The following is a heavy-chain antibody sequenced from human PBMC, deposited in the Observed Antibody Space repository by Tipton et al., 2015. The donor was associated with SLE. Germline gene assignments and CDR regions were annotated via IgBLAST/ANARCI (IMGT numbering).Heavy chain of an antibody. Sequence: TLSLTCALYGGSFSDYYWSWIRQPPGKGLEWIGEINHSGSTNYNPSLKSRVTISVDTSKNQFSLKLSSVTAADTAVYYCARVVLGLRQIGYWYFDLWGRGTLVTVSS. CDR2: INHSGST. CDR3: ARVVLGLRQIGYWYFDL. V-gene: IGHV4-34*01. D-gene: IGHD1-7*01. CDR1: GGSFSDYY. J-gene: IGHJ2*01.